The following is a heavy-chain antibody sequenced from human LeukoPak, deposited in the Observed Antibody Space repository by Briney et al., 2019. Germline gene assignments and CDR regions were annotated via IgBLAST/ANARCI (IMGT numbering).Heavy chain of an antibody. D-gene: IGHD3-22*01. CDR1: GFTFSSYA. J-gene: IGHJ4*02. Sequence: PGGSLRLSCAASGFTFSSYAMSWVRQAPGKGLEWVSAISGSGGSTYYADSVKGRFTISRDNSKNTLYLQMNSLRAEDTAVYYWAKDTAYYDSSGCYDYWGQGTLVTVSS. CDR2: ISGSGGST. CDR3: AKDTAYYDSSGCYDY. V-gene: IGHV3-23*01.